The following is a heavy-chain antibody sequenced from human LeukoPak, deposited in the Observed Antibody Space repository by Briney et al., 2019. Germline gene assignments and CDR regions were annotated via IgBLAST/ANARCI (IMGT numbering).Heavy chain of an antibody. CDR1: GYTFASHG. D-gene: IGHD5-18*01. J-gene: IGHJ4*02. CDR3: ARDVDTATDQINDY. Sequence: ASVKVSCKASGYTFASHGISWVRQAPGQGLEWMGWVSTYNGNTNYVPKYQGRVTMTTDTSTSTAYMELRSLRSDDTAVYYCARDVDTATDQINDYWGQGTLVTVSS. CDR2: VSTYNGNT. V-gene: IGHV1-18*04.